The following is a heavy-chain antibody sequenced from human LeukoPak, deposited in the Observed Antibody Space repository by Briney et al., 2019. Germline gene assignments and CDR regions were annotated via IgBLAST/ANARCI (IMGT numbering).Heavy chain of an antibody. CDR2: IIPILGIA. D-gene: IGHD1-7*01. Sequence: ASVKVSCKASGGTFSSYAISWVRQAPGQGLEWMGRIIPILGIANYAQRFQGRVTITADKSTSTAYMELSSLRSEDTAVYYCARVTYNWNYVGFDIWGQGTMVTVSS. V-gene: IGHV1-69*04. CDR1: GGTFSSYA. J-gene: IGHJ3*02. CDR3: ARVTYNWNYVGFDI.